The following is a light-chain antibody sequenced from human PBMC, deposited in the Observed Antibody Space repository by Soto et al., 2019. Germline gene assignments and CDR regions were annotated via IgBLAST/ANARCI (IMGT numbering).Light chain of an antibody. CDR3: QQRSNWPPFT. Sequence: EIVMTQSPGTLSVSPGERATLSCRASQSVGNNLAWYQQKPGQAPRLLIYDASNRATDIPARFSGSGSGTDFTLTISSLEPEDFAVYYCQQRSNWPPFTFGQGTRLEIK. J-gene: IGKJ5*01. CDR1: QSVGNN. V-gene: IGKV3-11*01. CDR2: DAS.